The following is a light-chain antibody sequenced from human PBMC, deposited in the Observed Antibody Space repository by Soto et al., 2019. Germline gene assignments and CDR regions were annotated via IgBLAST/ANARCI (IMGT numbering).Light chain of an antibody. Sequence: AIRMTQSPSSLSASTGDRVTITCRASQGISSYLAWYQQKPGKAPKLLIYAASTLQSGVPSRFSGSGSGTEFTLTISCLQSADVATYYCQQYYSYQYTFGQGTKLEIK. CDR3: QQYYSYQYT. CDR1: QGISSY. CDR2: AAS. V-gene: IGKV1-8*01. J-gene: IGKJ2*01.